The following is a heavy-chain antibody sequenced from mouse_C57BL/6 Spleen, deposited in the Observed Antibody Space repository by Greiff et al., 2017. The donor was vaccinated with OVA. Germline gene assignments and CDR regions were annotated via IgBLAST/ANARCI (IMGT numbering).Heavy chain of an antibody. CDR2: ISSGSSTI. D-gene: IGHD1-1*01. Sequence: EVKLMESGGGLVKPGGSLKLSCAASGFTFSDYGMHWVRQAPEKGLEWVAYISSGSSTIYYVDTVKGRFTISRDNAKNTLFLQMTSLRSEDTAMYYCARATTVVAPIDYWGQGTTLTVSS. V-gene: IGHV5-17*01. CDR3: ARATTVVAPIDY. J-gene: IGHJ2*01. CDR1: GFTFSDYG.